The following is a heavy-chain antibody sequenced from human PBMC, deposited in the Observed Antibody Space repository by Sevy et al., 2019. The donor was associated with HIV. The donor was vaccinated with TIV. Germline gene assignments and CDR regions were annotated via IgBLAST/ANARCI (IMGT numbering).Heavy chain of an antibody. Sequence: GGSLRLPCAASGFTFSNFLMYWVRQAPGKGLEWVAGISYDGSNKYYADSVKGRFTISRDNSKNTLYLQMNSLRDEDTAKYYCARDRESSSWLDYWGQGTLVTVSS. CDR2: ISYDGSNK. CDR1: GFTFSNFL. D-gene: IGHD6-13*01. V-gene: IGHV3-30-3*01. CDR3: ARDRESSSWLDY. J-gene: IGHJ4*02.